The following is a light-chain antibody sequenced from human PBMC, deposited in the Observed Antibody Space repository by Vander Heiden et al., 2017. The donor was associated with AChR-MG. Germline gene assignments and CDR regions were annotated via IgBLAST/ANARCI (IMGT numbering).Light chain of an antibody. Sequence: QSALTQPRSVSGAPGQSATICCTGTSSDVGAYNYISWYQQLPGTAPKLIIYDVTKRPSGVPDRFSGSKSDNTASLTISGLQAEDEADYHCCSYAGRYVFGTGTKVTVL. J-gene: IGLJ1*01. CDR1: SSDVGAYNY. CDR2: DVT. CDR3: CSYAGRYV. V-gene: IGLV2-11*01.